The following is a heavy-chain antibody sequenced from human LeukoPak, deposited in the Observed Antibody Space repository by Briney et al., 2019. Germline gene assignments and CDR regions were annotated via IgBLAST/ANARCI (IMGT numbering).Heavy chain of an antibody. Sequence: PGGSLRLSCAASGFTFDDYGMSWVRQAPGKGLEWVSGINWNGGSTGYADSVKGRFTISRDNAKNSLYLQMNSLRAEDTALYYCATALMITFGGVIAPGFQHWGQGTLVTVSS. CDR2: INWNGGST. CDR3: ATALMITFGGVIAPGFQH. CDR1: GFTFDDYG. D-gene: IGHD3-16*02. V-gene: IGHV3-20*04. J-gene: IGHJ1*01.